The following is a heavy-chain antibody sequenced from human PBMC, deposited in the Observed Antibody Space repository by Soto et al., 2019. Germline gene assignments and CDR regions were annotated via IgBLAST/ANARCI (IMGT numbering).Heavy chain of an antibody. CDR1: GFTFSSYA. Sequence: GGSLRLSCAASGFTFSSYAMSWVRQAPGKGLEWVSAISGSGGSTDYADSGKGRFTISTDNSKNTLYLQMNSLRAEDTAVYYCAKDGDVEMATITGYYFDYWGQGTLVTVSS. CDR2: ISGSGGST. V-gene: IGHV3-23*01. D-gene: IGHD5-12*01. J-gene: IGHJ4*02. CDR3: AKDGDVEMATITGYYFDY.